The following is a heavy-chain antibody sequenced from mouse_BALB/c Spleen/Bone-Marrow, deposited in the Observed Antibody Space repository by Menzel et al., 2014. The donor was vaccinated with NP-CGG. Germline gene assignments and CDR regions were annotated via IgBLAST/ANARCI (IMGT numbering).Heavy chain of an antibody. D-gene: IGHD1-1*01. CDR3: ARLEGTFGSTFAY. CDR2: IHPSDTET. Sequence: QVQLQQPGAELVRPGASVKLSCKASGYSFTSYWMNWVKQRPGQGLEWIGMIHPSDTETRLNQRFKDKATLTVDKSSSTAYMHLSSQTSEDSAVYSCARLEGTFGSTFAYWGQGTLVTVSA. CDR1: GYSFTSYW. J-gene: IGHJ3*01. V-gene: IGHV1-61*01.